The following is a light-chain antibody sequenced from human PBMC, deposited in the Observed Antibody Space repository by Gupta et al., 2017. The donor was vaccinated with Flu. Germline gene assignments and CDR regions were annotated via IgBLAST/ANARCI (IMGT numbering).Light chain of an antibody. V-gene: IGKV1-39*01. CDR1: QTMSTY. J-gene: IGKJ1*01. CDR2: AAT. Sequence: DIQLTQSPSSLTASVGDRITITCRANQTMSTYLSWYQQQLGKAPKLLIYAATSLQSGVPPRFSGSGSGTDFTLTISRLQPEDFATYFCQQRDRTPWTFGQGTKVEIK. CDR3: QQRDRTPWT.